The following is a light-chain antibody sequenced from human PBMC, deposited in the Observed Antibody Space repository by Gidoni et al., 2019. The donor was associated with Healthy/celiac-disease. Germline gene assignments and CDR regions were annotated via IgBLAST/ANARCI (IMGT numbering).Light chain of an antibody. V-gene: IGKV1-39*01. Sequence: DIQMTQSPSSLSASVGDRVTLTCRASQSISSYLNWYQQKPWKAPKLLIYAASSLQSGVPSRFSGSGSGTDFTLTISSLQPEDFATYYCQQTYSTPQTFGQGTKVEIK. CDR2: AAS. CDR3: QQTYSTPQT. CDR1: QSISSY. J-gene: IGKJ1*01.